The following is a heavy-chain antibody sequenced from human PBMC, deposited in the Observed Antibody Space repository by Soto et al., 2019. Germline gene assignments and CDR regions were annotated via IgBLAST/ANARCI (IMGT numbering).Heavy chain of an antibody. J-gene: IGHJ6*02. Sequence: GGSLRLSYAASGFTFGSYGMHWVRQAPGKGLEWVAVISYDGSNKYYADSVKGRFTISRDNSKNTLYLQMNSLRAEDTAVYYCAKDLRYFDWLPSYYYGMDVWGQGTTVTVS. CDR1: GFTFGSYG. D-gene: IGHD3-9*01. CDR2: ISYDGSNK. V-gene: IGHV3-30*18. CDR3: AKDLRYFDWLPSYYYGMDV.